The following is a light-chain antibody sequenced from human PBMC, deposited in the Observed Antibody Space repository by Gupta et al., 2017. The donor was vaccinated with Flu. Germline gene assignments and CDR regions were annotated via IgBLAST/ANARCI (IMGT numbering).Light chain of an antibody. CDR2: AAS. J-gene: IGKJ4*01. Sequence: DIKLTQSPSFLYASVGDRVTITCRASQGISSYLAWCQQKPGKAPKLLIYAASTLQSGVPSRFSGSGSGTDFTLTISSLQPEDFATYYCQQLNSYPRTFGGGTKVEIK. CDR1: QGISSY. V-gene: IGKV1-9*01. CDR3: QQLNSYPRT.